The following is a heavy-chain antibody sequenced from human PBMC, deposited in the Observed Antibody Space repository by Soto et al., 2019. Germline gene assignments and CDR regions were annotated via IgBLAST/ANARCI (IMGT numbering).Heavy chain of an antibody. Sequence: SETLSLTCTVSGGSISSGDYYWSWIRQPPGKGLEWIGYIYYSGSTYYNPSLKSRVTISVDTSKNQFSLKLSSVTAADTAVYYCARRRSNSGSYVYWGQGTLLTVSS. D-gene: IGHD1-26*01. CDR3: ARRRSNSGSYVY. V-gene: IGHV4-30-4*01. J-gene: IGHJ4*02. CDR1: GGSISSGDYY. CDR2: IYYSGST.